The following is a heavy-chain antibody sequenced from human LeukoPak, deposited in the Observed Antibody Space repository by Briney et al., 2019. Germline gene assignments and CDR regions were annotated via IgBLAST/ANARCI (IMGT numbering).Heavy chain of an antibody. CDR2: ISGSGGST. Sequence: PGGSLRPSCAASGFTFSSYAMSWVRQAPGKGLEWVSAISGSGGSTYYADSVKGRFTISRDNSKNTLYLQMNSLRAEDTAVYYCAKFGSITIFGVVKAPDYWGQGTLVTASS. J-gene: IGHJ4*02. CDR3: AKFGSITIFGVVKAPDY. CDR1: GFTFSSYA. D-gene: IGHD3-3*01. V-gene: IGHV3-23*01.